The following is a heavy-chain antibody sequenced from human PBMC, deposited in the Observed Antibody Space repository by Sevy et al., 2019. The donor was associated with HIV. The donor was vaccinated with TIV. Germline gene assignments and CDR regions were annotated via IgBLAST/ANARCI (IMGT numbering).Heavy chain of an antibody. CDR1: GYTFTYYY. V-gene: IGHV1-2*02. D-gene: IGHD2-15*01. CDR3: ARQVDNWFDP. CDR2: INPSSGGT. Sequence: ASVKVSCETSGYTFTYYYIHWGRQAPGQGLEWMGWINPSSGGTQYAQKFQGRVSVTSDTSRRTSYMELRRLRSDDTALYYCARQVDNWFDPWGQGTPVTVSS. J-gene: IGHJ5*02.